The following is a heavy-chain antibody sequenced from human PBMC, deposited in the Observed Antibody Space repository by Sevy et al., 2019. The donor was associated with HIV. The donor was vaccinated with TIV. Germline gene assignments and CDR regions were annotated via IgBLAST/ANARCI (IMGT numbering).Heavy chain of an antibody. CDR1: GGSFSAYY. D-gene: IGHD3-16*01. CDR3: ARPGGDL. Sequence: SETLSLTCAVYGGSFSAYYWSWIRQAPGQGLEWIGDINHSGSANYNPSLKSRVTISVDTTKSQFSLKLSSVTAADTAVYYCARPGGDLWGRGTLATVSS. CDR2: INHSGSA. J-gene: IGHJ4*02. V-gene: IGHV4-34*01.